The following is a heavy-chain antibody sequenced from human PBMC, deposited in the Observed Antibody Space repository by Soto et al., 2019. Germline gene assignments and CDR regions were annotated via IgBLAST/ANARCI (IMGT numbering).Heavy chain of an antibody. D-gene: IGHD3-22*01. Sequence: WIRQPPGKGLEWIGYIYYSGSTHYNPSLKSRLTISLDTSKNQFSLKLSSVTAADTAVYYCARVEGYYDSSGYNWFDPWGQGTLVTVSS. CDR3: ARVEGYYDSSGYNWFDP. CDR2: IYYSGST. J-gene: IGHJ5*02. V-gene: IGHV4-30-4*08.